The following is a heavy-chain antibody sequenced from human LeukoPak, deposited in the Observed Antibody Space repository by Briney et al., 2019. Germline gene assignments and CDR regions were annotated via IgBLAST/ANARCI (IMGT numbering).Heavy chain of an antibody. CDR2: IKLDGSEQ. CDR1: GFTFSYYW. J-gene: IGHJ6*03. Sequence: PGVSLRLSCAASGFTFSYYWMYWVRQAPGKGLEWVASIKLDGSEQYYLGSVKGRFTISRDNARNSLYLQMNSLRAEDTAMYYCARDSPRGWSMDVWGKGTTVTVSS. D-gene: IGHD3-10*01. CDR3: ARDSPRGWSMDV. V-gene: IGHV3-7*01.